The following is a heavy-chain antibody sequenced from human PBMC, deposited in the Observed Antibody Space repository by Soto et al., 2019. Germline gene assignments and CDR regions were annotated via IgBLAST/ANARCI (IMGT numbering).Heavy chain of an antibody. J-gene: IGHJ4*02. Sequence: SVKVSCKASGDTFSSYIFSWVRQAPGQGLEWMGRIIPILNIANYAQKFRDRVTITADKSTSTAYMELSSLRSEDTAVYYCASVYDFYGSGSYDYFDYWGQGALVTVSS. V-gene: IGHV1-69*02. D-gene: IGHD3-10*01. CDR3: ASVYDFYGSGSYDYFDY. CDR2: IIPILNIA. CDR1: GDTFSSYI.